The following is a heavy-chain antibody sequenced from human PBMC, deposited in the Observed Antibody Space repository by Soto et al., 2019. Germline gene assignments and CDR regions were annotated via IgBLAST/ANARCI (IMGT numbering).Heavy chain of an antibody. CDR1: GYTFTSYY. CDR2: INPSGGST. J-gene: IGHJ6*02. V-gene: IGHV1-46*01. D-gene: IGHD3-22*01. Sequence: ASVKVSCKASGYTFTSYYMHWVRQAPGQGLEWMGIINPSGGSTSYAQKFQGRVTMTRDTSTSTVYMELSSLRSEDTAVYYCARDPPTYYYDSSESRMDVWGQGTTVTVS. CDR3: ARDPPTYYYDSSESRMDV.